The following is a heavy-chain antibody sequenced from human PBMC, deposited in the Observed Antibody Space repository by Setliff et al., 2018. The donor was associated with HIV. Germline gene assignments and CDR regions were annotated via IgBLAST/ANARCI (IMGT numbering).Heavy chain of an antibody. Sequence: RPPVKVSCKASGYTFTSYDISWVRQAPGQGLEWMGRISAYNGNTNYAQKLQGRVTMTTDTSTSTAYMELRSLRSDDTAVYYCAREIGDYYDSSGYYPPTDYYYGMDVWGQGTTVTVSS. V-gene: IGHV1-18*01. CDR1: GYTFTSYD. D-gene: IGHD3-22*01. CDR2: ISAYNGNT. J-gene: IGHJ6*02. CDR3: AREIGDYYDSSGYYPPTDYYYGMDV.